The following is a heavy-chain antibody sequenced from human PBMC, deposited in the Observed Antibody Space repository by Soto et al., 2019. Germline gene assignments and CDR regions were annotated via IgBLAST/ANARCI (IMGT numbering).Heavy chain of an antibody. J-gene: IGHJ6*02. CDR2: ISGSGGST. CDR1: GFTFSSYA. CDR3: AKDLVAGQSIYYYYGMDV. Sequence: AGGSLRLSCAASGFTFSSYAMSWVRQAPGKGLEWVSAISGSGGSTYYADSVKGRFTISRDNSKNTLYLQMNSLRAEDTAVYYCAKDLVAGQSIYYYYGMDVWGQGTTVTVSS. D-gene: IGHD6-19*01. V-gene: IGHV3-23*01.